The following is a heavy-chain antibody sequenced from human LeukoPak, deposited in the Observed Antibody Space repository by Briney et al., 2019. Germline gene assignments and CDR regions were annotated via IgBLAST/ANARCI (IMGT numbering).Heavy chain of an antibody. CDR2: ISYRATT. J-gene: IGHJ4*02. V-gene: IGHV4-59*08. CDR1: GGSISSYY. D-gene: IGHD1-7*01. CDR3: ARHETGTTLDY. Sequence: PSETLSLTCTVCGGSISSYYWRWLRQPPGKGLDLFVYISYRATTNYIPSLNSRVTISLDTSKNQFSLKLSSVTAADTAVYYCARHETGTTLDYWGQGTLVTVSS.